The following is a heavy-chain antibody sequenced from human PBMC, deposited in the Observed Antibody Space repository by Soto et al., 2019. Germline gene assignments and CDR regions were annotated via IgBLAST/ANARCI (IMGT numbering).Heavy chain of an antibody. CDR1: GGTFSSYA. CDR2: IIPIFGTA. J-gene: IGHJ6*02. CDR3: ATPGYDSSGYYLRSYYYYGMDV. D-gene: IGHD3-22*01. Sequence: QVQLEQSGAEVKKPGSSVKVSCKASGGTFSSYAISWVRQAPGQGLEWMGGIIPIFGTANYAQKFQGRVTITADESTSTAYMELSSLRSQDTAVYYCATPGYDSSGYYLRSYYYYGMDVWGQGTTVTVSS. V-gene: IGHV1-69*01.